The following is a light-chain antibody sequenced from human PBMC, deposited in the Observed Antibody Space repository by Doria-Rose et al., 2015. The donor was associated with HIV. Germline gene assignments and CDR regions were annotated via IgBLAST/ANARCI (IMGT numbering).Light chain of an antibody. CDR2: DVS. V-gene: IGLV2-14*01. Sequence: QAVVTQPASVSGSPGQSITISCTGTSSDVGGYNYVSWYQQHPGKAPKLMIYDVSKRPSGVSNRFSGSKSGNTASLTISGLQAEDEADYYCSSYTSSSTNYVFGTGTKVTVL. CDR1: SSDVGGYNY. CDR3: SSYTSSSTNYV. J-gene: IGLJ1*01.